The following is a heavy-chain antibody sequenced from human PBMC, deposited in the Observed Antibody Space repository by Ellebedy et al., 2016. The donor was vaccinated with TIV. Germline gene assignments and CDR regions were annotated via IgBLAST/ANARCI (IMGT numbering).Heavy chain of an antibody. CDR1: GSTFSDQY. CDR3: TRGYSGVSVYAFDI. D-gene: IGHD1-26*01. V-gene: IGHV3-72*01. J-gene: IGHJ3*02. CDR2: ISNKANSYTT. Sequence: GESLKISCAASGSTFSDQYMAWVRQAPGRRLEWVGRISNKANSYTTEYAASVKGRFTISRDDSKNTLYLQMNSLKIEDTAVYHCTRGYSGVSVYAFDIWGQGTMVTVSS.